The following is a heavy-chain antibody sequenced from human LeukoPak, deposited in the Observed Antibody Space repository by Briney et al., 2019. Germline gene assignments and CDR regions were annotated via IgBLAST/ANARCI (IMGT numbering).Heavy chain of an antibody. J-gene: IGHJ5*02. CDR3: AKDLPAIPVATFDP. Sequence: GGSLRLSCAASGFTFSSYGMHWVRQAPGKGLEWVAVISYDGSNKYYADSVKGRFTISRDNSKNTLYLQMNSLRAEDTAVYYCAKDLPAIPVATFDPWGQGTLVTVSS. CDR2: ISYDGSNK. CDR1: GFTFSSYG. D-gene: IGHD5-18*01. V-gene: IGHV3-30*18.